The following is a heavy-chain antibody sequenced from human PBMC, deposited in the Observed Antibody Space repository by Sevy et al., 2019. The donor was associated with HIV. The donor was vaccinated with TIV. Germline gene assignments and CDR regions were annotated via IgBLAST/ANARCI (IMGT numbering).Heavy chain of an antibody. V-gene: IGHV3-48*03. CDR2: ISSSGSPI. CDR1: GFTFSSYE. D-gene: IGHD3-22*01. Sequence: GGSLRLSCAASGFTFSSYEMNWVRQAPGKGLEWVSYISSSGSPIYYAVSVKGRFTITRDNAKNSLDLQMNSLRAEDTGVYYCARDLPGDSRMDVWGQGPTVTVSS. CDR3: ARDLPGDSRMDV. J-gene: IGHJ6*02.